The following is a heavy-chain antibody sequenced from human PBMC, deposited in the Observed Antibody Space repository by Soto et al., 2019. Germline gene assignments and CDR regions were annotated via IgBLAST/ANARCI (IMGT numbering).Heavy chain of an antibody. CDR3: ARRYNWNGPLAFDI. V-gene: IGHV1-2*04. CDR1: GYTFTGYY. J-gene: IGHJ3*02. CDR2: INPNSGGT. D-gene: IGHD1-1*01. Sequence: ASVKVSCKASGYTFTGYYMHWVRQAPGQGLEWMGWINPNSGGTNYAQKFQGWVTMTRDTSISTAYMELSRLRSDDTAVYYCARRYNWNGPLAFDIWGQGTMVTVSS.